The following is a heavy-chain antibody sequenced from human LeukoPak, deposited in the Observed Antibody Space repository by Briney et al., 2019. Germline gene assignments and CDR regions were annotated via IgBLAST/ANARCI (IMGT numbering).Heavy chain of an antibody. Sequence: KPSETLSLTCTVSGGSISSYYWSWIRQPPGKGLEWIGYIYYSGSTNYNPSLKSRVTISVDTSKNQFSLKLSSVTAADTAVYYCARGLWFGEFFEYYMDVWGKGTTVTVSS. V-gene: IGHV4-59*01. J-gene: IGHJ6*03. D-gene: IGHD3-10*01. CDR1: GGSISSYY. CDR3: ARGLWFGEFFEYYMDV. CDR2: IYYSGST.